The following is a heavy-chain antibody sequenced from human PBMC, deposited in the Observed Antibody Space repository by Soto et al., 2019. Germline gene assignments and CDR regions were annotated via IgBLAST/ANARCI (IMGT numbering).Heavy chain of an antibody. CDR2: IGTISTYI. CDR3: ASPGWFDP. J-gene: IGHJ5*02. Sequence: EVQLVESRGGLVKPGGSLRLSCAASGFTFSSYSMNWVRQAPGKGQEWVSSIGTISTYIYYADSVKGRFTISRDNAKNSLYLQMNSLRAEDTAVYYCASPGWFDPWGQGTLVTVSS. CDR1: GFTFSSYS. V-gene: IGHV3-21*01.